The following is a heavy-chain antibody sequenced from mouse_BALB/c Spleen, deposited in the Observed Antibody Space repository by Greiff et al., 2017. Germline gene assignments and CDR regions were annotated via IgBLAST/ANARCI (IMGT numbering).Heavy chain of an antibody. CDR3: ARPYDYDVSWFAY. V-gene: IGHV8-8*01. CDR2: IWWDDDK. D-gene: IGHD2-4*01. Sequence: QVTLKVSGPGILQPSQTLSLTCSFSGFSLSTSGMGVGWIRQPSGKGLEWLAHIWWDDDKRYNPALKSRLTISKDTSSNQVFLKIASVDTADTATYYCARPYDYDVSWFAYWGQGTLVTVSA. J-gene: IGHJ3*01. CDR1: GFSLSTSGMG.